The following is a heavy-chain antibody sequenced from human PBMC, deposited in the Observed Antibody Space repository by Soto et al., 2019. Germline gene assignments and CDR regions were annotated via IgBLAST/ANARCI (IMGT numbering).Heavy chain of an antibody. CDR3: ARDGRDYGSGSYPIDF. CDR1: GFTFSIYG. D-gene: IGHD3-10*01. CDR2: IWYDGNNK. J-gene: IGHJ4*02. V-gene: IGHV3-33*01. Sequence: LRLSCAASGFTFSIYGMNWVRQAPGKGLEWVAFIWYDGNNKYYADSVKGRFTISRDNSKNTLYLQMNSLRAEDTAVYYCARDGRDYGSGSYPIDFWGQGTLVTVSS.